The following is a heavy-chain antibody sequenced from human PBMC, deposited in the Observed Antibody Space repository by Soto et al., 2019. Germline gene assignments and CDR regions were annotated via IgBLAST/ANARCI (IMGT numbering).Heavy chain of an antibody. CDR3: ARTSFHYDSSGYLIPFDY. D-gene: IGHD3-22*01. CDR2: IYYSGST. CDR1: GGSISSSSYY. V-gene: IGHV4-39*01. J-gene: IGHJ4*02. Sequence: QLQLQESGPGLVKPSETLSLTCTVSGGSISSSSYYWGWIRQPPGKGLEWIGSIYYSGSTYYNPSLKSRVTISVGTSKNQFSLKLSSVTAADTAVYYCARTSFHYDSSGYLIPFDYWGQGTLVTVSS.